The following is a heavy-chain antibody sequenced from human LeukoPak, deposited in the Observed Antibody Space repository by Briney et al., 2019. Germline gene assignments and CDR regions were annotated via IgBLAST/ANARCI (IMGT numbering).Heavy chain of an antibody. CDR2: INTDGSST. Sequence: GGSLRLSCAASGLTFSSYWMLWVRQAPGKGLVWVSRINTDGSSTSYADSVKGRFTISRDNAKNTLYLQMNSLRVEDTAVYYCEIRDFWSGTSYFDYWGQGTLVTVSS. CDR1: GLTFSSYW. CDR3: EIRDFWSGTSYFDY. J-gene: IGHJ4*02. V-gene: IGHV3-74*01. D-gene: IGHD3-3*01.